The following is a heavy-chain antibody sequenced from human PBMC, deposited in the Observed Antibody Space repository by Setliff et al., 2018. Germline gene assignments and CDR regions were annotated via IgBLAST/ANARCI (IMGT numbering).Heavy chain of an antibody. D-gene: IGHD4-17*01. CDR3: ARAPPSVPYGDYGPRQYFDL. V-gene: IGHV4-59*11. Sequence: KPSETLSLTCSVSSGSIGSHYWNWMRQPPGKGLEWIGHVFHTGSTKCNPSLRSRVTISVDTSENYFSLRLTSVTAADTAVYYCARAPPSVPYGDYGPRQYFDLWGRGSLVTVSS. CDR2: VFHTGST. J-gene: IGHJ2*01. CDR1: SGSIGSHY.